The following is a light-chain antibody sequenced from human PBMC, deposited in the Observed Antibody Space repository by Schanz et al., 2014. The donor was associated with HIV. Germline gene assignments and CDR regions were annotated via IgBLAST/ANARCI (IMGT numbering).Light chain of an antibody. J-gene: IGKJ2*01. V-gene: IGKV1-9*01. CDR1: QGISNY. CDR3: QQYNSFPYT. CDR2: AAF. Sequence: IQLTQSPSSLSASVGDRVTITCRASQGISNYLAWYQQKPGKAPNLLIYAAFTLQSGVSSKFSGTGFGTDFTLTISNLQPEDFAIYYCQQYNSFPYTFGQGTKLEIK.